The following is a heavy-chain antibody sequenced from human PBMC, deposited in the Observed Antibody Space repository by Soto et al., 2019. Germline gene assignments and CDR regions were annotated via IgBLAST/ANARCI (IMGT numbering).Heavy chain of an antibody. CDR3: AKDRDIVVVVAAPFDY. V-gene: IGHV3-23*01. CDR2: ISGSGGST. J-gene: IGHJ4*02. CDR1: GFTFSSYA. D-gene: IGHD2-15*01. Sequence: GGSLRLSCSASGFTFSSYAMSWVRQAPGKGLEWVSAISGSGGSTYYADSVKGRFTISRDNSKNTLYLQMNSLRAEDTAVYYCAKDRDIVVVVAAPFDYWGQGTLVTVSS.